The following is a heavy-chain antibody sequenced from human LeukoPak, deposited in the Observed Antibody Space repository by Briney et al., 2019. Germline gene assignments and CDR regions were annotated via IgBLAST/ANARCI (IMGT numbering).Heavy chain of an antibody. CDR3: ARGRATGRSGGDY. Sequence: PGGSLRLSCAASGFTFSSYAMSWVRQAPGKGLEWVSGIGGSGSSSIYYADSVKGRFTISRDNAENSLYLQMNSLRDEDTAVYYCARGRATGRSGGDYWGQGTLVTVSS. V-gene: IGHV3-48*02. CDR2: IGGSGSSSI. J-gene: IGHJ4*02. CDR1: GFTFSSYA. D-gene: IGHD3-9*01.